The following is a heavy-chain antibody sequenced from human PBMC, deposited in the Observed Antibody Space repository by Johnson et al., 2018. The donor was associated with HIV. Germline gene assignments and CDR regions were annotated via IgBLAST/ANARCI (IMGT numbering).Heavy chain of an antibody. Sequence: VESGGGLVQPGGSLRLSCAASGFTFSSYAMSWVRQAPGKGLEWVSAISGSGGSTYYADSVKGRFTISRDNSKNTLYLQMNSLRAEDTAVYYCAKDFRPYYYDSSGYPDAFDIWGQGTMVTVSS. CDR2: ISGSGGST. D-gene: IGHD3-22*01. CDR3: AKDFRPYYYDSSGYPDAFDI. V-gene: IGHV3-23*04. CDR1: GFTFSSYA. J-gene: IGHJ3*02.